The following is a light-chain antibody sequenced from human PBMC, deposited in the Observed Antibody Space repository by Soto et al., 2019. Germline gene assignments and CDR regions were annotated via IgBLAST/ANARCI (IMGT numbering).Light chain of an antibody. J-gene: IGKJ2*01. CDR1: QSISSY. Sequence: DIQMPQAPSSLSASVGDRVTITCRASQSISSYLNWYQQKPGKAPKLLIYAASRLQSGVPSRVSGSRSGTDFSLNISSLKPEEFETWDGQQSYSQPYACGQENKLQIK. CDR3: QQSYSQPYA. CDR2: AAS. V-gene: IGKV1-39*01.